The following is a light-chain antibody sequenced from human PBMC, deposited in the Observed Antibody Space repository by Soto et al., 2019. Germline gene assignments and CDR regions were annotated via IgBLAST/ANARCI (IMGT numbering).Light chain of an antibody. Sequence: EIVLTQSPGTLSLSPGERATLSCRASRSFSSNYLAWYQQKPGQAPRLLIYGASSRATGIPDRFSGSGSGTDFTLTISRLEPEDFAVYYCHQYASSSRTFGQGTKVEIK. CDR2: GAS. CDR3: HQYASSSRT. J-gene: IGKJ1*01. CDR1: RSFSSNY. V-gene: IGKV3-20*01.